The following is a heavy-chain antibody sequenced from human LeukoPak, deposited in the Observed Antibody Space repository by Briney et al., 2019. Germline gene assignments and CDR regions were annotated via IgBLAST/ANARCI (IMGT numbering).Heavy chain of an antibody. CDR3: AKAYDYGAHTVNFDY. J-gene: IGHJ4*02. CDR2: ISYDGSNK. CDR1: GFTFSGYG. V-gene: IGHV3-30*18. D-gene: IGHD4-17*01. Sequence: GGSLRLSCAASGFTFSGYGMHWVRQAPGKGLEWVAVISYDGSNKFYPDSVKGRFTISRDNSKNTLYLQMNSLRAEDTAVYYCAKAYDYGAHTVNFDYWGQGTLVTVS.